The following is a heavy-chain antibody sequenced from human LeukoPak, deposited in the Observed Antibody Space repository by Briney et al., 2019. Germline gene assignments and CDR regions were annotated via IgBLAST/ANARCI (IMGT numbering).Heavy chain of an antibody. J-gene: IGHJ4*02. Sequence: EWMGXXNPNSGGTNYAQKFQGRVTMTRDTSISTAYMELSRLRSDDTAVYYCAGEGIAVAGTRNYFDYWGQGTLVTVSS. CDR2: XNPNSGGT. CDR3: AGEGIAVAGTRNYFDY. D-gene: IGHD6-19*01. V-gene: IGHV1-2*02.